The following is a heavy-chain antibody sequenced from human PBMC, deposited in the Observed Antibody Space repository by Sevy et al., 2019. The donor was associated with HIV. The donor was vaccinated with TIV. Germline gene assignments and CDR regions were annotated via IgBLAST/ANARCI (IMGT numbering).Heavy chain of an antibody. CDR3: AKGSGSYYDFWSGHDAFDI. CDR2: ISYDGSSK. Sequence: GESLKISCAASGFNFSSYGMHWVRQAPGKGLEWVAVISYDGSSKYYAESVKGRFTISRDNSKNTLYLQIGSLRAEDTAVYYCAKGSGSYYDFWSGHDAFDIWGQGTMVTVSS. D-gene: IGHD3-3*01. J-gene: IGHJ3*02. V-gene: IGHV3-30*18. CDR1: GFNFSSYG.